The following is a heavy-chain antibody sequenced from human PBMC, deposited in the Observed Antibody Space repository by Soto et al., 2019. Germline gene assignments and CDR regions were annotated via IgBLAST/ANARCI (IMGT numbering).Heavy chain of an antibody. Sequence: GGSLRLSCAASGFTSSSYEMNWVRQAPGKGLEWVSYISSSGSTIYYADSVKGRFTISRDNAKNSLYLQMNSLRAEDTAVYYCARDRNYDFWSGYSYGMDVWGQGTTVTVSS. CDR2: ISSSGSTI. D-gene: IGHD3-3*01. J-gene: IGHJ6*02. CDR3: ARDRNYDFWSGYSYGMDV. V-gene: IGHV3-48*03. CDR1: GFTSSSYE.